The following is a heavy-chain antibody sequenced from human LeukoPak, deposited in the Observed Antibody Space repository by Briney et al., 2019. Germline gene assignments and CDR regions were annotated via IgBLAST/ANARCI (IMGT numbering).Heavy chain of an antibody. CDR2: ISSSSSYI. J-gene: IGHJ6*02. Sequence: GGSLRLSCAASGFTFSSYSMNWVRQAPGKGLEWVSSISSSSSYIYYADSVKGRFTISRDNAENSLYLQINSLRAEDTAVYYCARDGYCSGGSCYNDYYYGVDVWGQGTTVTVSS. D-gene: IGHD2-15*01. CDR3: ARDGYCSGGSCYNDYYYGVDV. V-gene: IGHV3-21*04. CDR1: GFTFSSYS.